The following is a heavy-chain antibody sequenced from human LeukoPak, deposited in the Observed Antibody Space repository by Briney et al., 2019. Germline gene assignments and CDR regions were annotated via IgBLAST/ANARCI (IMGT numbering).Heavy chain of an antibody. CDR2: INPNSGGT. CDR3: ARGLYRGYSSGWSFDY. D-gene: IGHD6-19*01. Sequence: ASVKVSCKASGYTFTSYYMHWVRQAPGQGLEWMGRINPNSGGTNYAQKFQGRVTMTRDTSISTAYMELSRLRSDDTAVYYCARGLYRGYSSGWSFDYWGQGTLVTVSS. CDR1: GYTFTSYY. V-gene: IGHV1-2*06. J-gene: IGHJ4*02.